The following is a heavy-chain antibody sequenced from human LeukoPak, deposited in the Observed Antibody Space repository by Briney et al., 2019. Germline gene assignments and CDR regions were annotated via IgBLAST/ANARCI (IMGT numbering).Heavy chain of an antibody. CDR2: IYPGDSDT. CDR1: GYSFTSYW. CDR3: ARLRIRYYYDSSGYDY. V-gene: IGHV5-51*01. Sequence: GESLKISCQVSGYSFTSYWIAWVRQMPGKGLEWMGIIYPGDSDTRYSPSFQGQVTISADKSISTAYLQWSSLKASDTAMYYCARLRIRYYYDSSGYDYWGQGTLVTVSS. J-gene: IGHJ4*02. D-gene: IGHD3-22*01.